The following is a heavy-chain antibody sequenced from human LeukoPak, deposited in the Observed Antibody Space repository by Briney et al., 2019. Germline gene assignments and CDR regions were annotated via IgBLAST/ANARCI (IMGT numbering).Heavy chain of an antibody. Sequence: GRSLRLSCAASGFTFSSYAMHWVRQAPGKGLEWVAVISYDGSNKYYADSVKGRFTISRDNSNNTLYLQMNSLRAEDTAVYYCAREGGSPYFGFWSGYGKRLDYWGQGSLLTVSS. CDR2: ISYDGSNK. D-gene: IGHD3-3*01. CDR1: GFTFSSYA. CDR3: AREGGSPYFGFWSGYGKRLDY. J-gene: IGHJ4*02. V-gene: IGHV3-30-3*01.